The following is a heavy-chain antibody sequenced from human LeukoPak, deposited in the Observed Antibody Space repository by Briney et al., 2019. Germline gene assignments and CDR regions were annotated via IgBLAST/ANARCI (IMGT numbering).Heavy chain of an antibody. Sequence: PGGSLRLSCAASGFTVSSNYMSWVRQAPGKGLEWVSAISGSGGSTYYADSVKGRFTISRDNSKNTLYLQMNSLRAEDTAVYYCARDRSGIAARLDYWGQGTLVTVSS. V-gene: IGHV3-23*01. CDR1: GFTVSSNY. CDR3: ARDRSGIAARLDY. CDR2: ISGSGGST. D-gene: IGHD6-13*01. J-gene: IGHJ4*02.